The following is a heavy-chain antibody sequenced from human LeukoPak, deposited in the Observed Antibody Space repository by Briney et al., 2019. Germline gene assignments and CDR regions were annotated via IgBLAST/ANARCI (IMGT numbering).Heavy chain of an antibody. CDR3: ARDLSPVVRASPMGY. CDR1: GFTFSAYV. V-gene: IGHV3-33*01. CDR2: IWYDGSNK. D-gene: IGHD3-10*01. J-gene: IGHJ4*02. Sequence: GGSLRLSCATSGFTFSAYVMTWVRQAPGKGLEWVAVIWYDGSNKYYADSVKGRFTISRDNSKNTLYLQMNSLRAEDTAVYYCARDLSPVVRASPMGYWGQGTLVTVSS.